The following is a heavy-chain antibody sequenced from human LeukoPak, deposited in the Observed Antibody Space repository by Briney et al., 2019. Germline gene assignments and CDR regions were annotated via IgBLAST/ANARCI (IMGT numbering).Heavy chain of an antibody. CDR2: ISSSSSYI. CDR1: GFTFISYS. Sequence: GGSLRLSCAASGFTFISYSMTWVRQAPGKGLEWVSSISSSSSYIYYADSVKGRFTVSRDNAKNSLYLQMNSLRAEDTAVYYCARDFGSTRDDYWGQGTLVTVSS. CDR3: ARDFGSTRDDY. D-gene: IGHD2-2*01. J-gene: IGHJ4*02. V-gene: IGHV3-21*01.